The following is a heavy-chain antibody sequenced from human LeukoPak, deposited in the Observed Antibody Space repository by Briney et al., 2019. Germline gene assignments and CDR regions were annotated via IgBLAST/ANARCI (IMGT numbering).Heavy chain of an antibody. CDR2: IYYSGST. J-gene: IGHJ5*02. V-gene: IGHV4-30-4*01. D-gene: IGHD6-13*01. CDR3: ARVEAAGTGGVDP. CDR1: DGSISSGDYY. Sequence: SETLSLTCTVSDGSISSGDYYWSWIRQPPGKGLEWIGYIYYSGSTYYNPSLKSRVTISVDTSKNQFSLKLSSVTAADTAVYYCARVEAAGTGGVDPWGQGTLVTVSS.